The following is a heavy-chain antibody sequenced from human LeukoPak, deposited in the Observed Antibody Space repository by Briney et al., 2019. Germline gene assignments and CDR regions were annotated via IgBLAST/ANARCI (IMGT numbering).Heavy chain of an antibody. CDR2: ISSSGSTI. CDR1: GFTFSSYE. J-gene: IGHJ4*02. V-gene: IGHV3-48*03. D-gene: IGHD3-22*01. Sequence: GGSLRLSCAASGFTFSSYEINWVRQAPGKGLEWVSYISSSGSTIYYADSVKGRFTISRDNAKNSLYLQMNSLRAEDTAVYYCARHQLSRYYYDSSLNDYWGQGTLVTVSS. CDR3: ARHQLSRYYYDSSLNDY.